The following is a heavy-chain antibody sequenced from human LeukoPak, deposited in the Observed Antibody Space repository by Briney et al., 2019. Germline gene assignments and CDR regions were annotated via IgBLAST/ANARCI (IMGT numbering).Heavy chain of an antibody. J-gene: IGHJ5*02. D-gene: IGHD1-26*01. CDR2: IYYSGST. V-gene: IGHV4-39*01. CDR3: ATGGGSYYRNNWFDP. Sequence: PSETLSLTCTVSGGSISSSSYYWGWIRQPPGKGLEWIGSIYYSGSTYYNPSLKSRVTISVDTSKNQFSLKLSSATAADTAVYYCATGGGSYYRNNWFDPWGQGTLVTVSS. CDR1: GGSISSSSYY.